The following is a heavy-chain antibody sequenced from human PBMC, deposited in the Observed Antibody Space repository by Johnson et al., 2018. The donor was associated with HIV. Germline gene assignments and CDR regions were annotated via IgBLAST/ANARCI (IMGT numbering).Heavy chain of an antibody. J-gene: IGHJ3*02. CDR3: TTAIVIDAFDI. D-gene: IGHD3-16*02. Sequence: VQLVESGGGLVKPGGSLRLSCAASGSTFRNAWMSWVRQAPGKGLEWVGRIKSKTDGGTTDYAAPVKGRFTISRDDSKNTLYLQMNSLKTDDTAVYYCTTAIVIDAFDIWGQGTMVTVSS. CDR2: IKSKTDGGTT. V-gene: IGHV3-15*01. CDR1: GSTFRNAW.